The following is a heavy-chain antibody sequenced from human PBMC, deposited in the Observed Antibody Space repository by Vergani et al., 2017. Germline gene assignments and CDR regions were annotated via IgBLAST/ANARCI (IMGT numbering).Heavy chain of an antibody. D-gene: IGHD3-22*01. CDR3: ARLYGRDSSANKYFDY. V-gene: IGHV5-51*01. Sequence: EVQLVQSGAEVKKPGESLKISCQISGYSFTNYWIGWVRQMPGKGLEWMGIIHPADSDTRYSPSFQGQVTISVDKSISTAYLQRSSLRASDSAMYYCARLYGRDSSANKYFDYWGQGTLVTVSS. CDR1: GYSFTNYW. J-gene: IGHJ4*02. CDR2: IHPADSDT.